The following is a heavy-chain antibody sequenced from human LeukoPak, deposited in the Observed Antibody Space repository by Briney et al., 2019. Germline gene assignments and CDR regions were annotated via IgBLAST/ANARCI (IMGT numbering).Heavy chain of an antibody. CDR1: GFIFSDYY. CDR3: ARNSYASSPDY. Sequence: GGSLRLSCAASGFIFSDYYMSWIRHAPGKGLEWVSSISNSNSYINYADSVKGRFTVSRDNAKNSLYLQMNSLRAEDTAVYYCARNSYASSPDYWGQGTLVTVSS. J-gene: IGHJ4*02. V-gene: IGHV3-11*06. D-gene: IGHD3-22*01. CDR2: ISNSNSYI.